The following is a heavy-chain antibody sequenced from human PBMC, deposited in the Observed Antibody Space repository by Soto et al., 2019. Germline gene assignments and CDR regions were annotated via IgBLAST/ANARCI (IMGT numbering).Heavy chain of an antibody. D-gene: IGHD2-2*01. Sequence: EVHLVESGGGLVKPGGSLGLSCAASGFTFSRYGMNWLRQAPGKGLEWVASISSSTSYVYYADSVKGRFSTSRDNAKNILYLEMYGLRTEDTAVYYCARDPSEGRVGNWFESWGQGTLVTVSS. CDR3: ARDPSEGRVGNWFES. CDR1: GFTFSRYG. J-gene: IGHJ5*01. V-gene: IGHV3-21*06. CDR2: ISSSTSYV.